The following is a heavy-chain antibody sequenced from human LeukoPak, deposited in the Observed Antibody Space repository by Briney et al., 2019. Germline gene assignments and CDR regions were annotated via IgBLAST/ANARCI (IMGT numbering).Heavy chain of an antibody. CDR1: GFSFSSYT. V-gene: IGHV3-30*04. CDR3: ARAKYYDSRGYSVREAYDI. D-gene: IGHD3-22*01. CDR2: ISHDGNIK. Sequence: GRSLRLSCAASGFSFSSYTMHWVRRAPGKGLEWVAVISHDGNIKYHADSMKDRFTISRDNSRNTLYLQMNNLRPEDTAVYSCARAKYYDSRGYSVREAYDIWGQGTMVTVSS. J-gene: IGHJ3*02.